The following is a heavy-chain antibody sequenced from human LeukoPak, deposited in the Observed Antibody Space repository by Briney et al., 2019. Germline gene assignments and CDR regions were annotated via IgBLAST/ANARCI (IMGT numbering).Heavy chain of an antibody. CDR3: ASGGLALKFDP. CDR2: INPNSGGT. Sequence: ASVKVSCKASGGTFSSYAISWVRQAPGQGLEWMGRINPNSGGTNYAQKFQGRVTMTRDTSISTAYMELSRLRSDDTAVYYCASGGLALKFDPWGQGTLVTVSS. CDR1: GGTFSSYA. J-gene: IGHJ5*02. D-gene: IGHD1-26*01. V-gene: IGHV1-2*02.